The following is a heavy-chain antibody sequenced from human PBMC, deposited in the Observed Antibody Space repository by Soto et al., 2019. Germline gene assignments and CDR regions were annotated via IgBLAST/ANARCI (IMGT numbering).Heavy chain of an antibody. CDR2: IYYSGST. D-gene: IGHD2-2*01. CDR1: GGSISSYY. J-gene: IGHJ3*02. CDR3: ARSLGYCSSTSCSAFDI. V-gene: IGHV4-59*01. Sequence: SETLSLTCTVSGGSISSYYWSWIRQPPGKGLEWIGYIYYSGSTNYNPSLKSRVTISVDTSKNQFSLKLSSVTAADTAVYYCARSLGYCSSTSCSAFDIWGKGTMVPVAS.